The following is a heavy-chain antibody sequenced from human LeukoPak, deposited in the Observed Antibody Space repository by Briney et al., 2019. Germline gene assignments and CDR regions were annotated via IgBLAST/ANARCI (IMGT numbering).Heavy chain of an antibody. CDR3: AKELGRHFDFGY. CDR2: ISGGGGGS. Sequence: GGSLRLSCAASGFTLSSYAMSWVRQAPGKGLEWVSSISGGGGGSYYADSVKGRFTISRDDSKNTLYLQMNSLRAEDTAVYYCAKELGRHFDFGYWGQGTLVTVSS. V-gene: IGHV3-23*01. CDR1: GFTLSSYA. J-gene: IGHJ4*02. D-gene: IGHD1-1*01.